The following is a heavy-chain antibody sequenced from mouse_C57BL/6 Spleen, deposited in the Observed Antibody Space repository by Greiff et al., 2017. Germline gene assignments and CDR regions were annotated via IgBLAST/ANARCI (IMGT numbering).Heavy chain of an antibody. CDR3: ARDDYNEALFAY. Sequence: QVQLQQPGPELVKPGASVKISCKASGYAFSSSWMNWVKQMPGKGLEWIGRIDPGDGDTNYNGKFKGKATLTADKSSSTAYMQLSSLTSEDSAVYFSARDDYNEALFAYWGQGPLVTVSA. D-gene: IGHD2-4*01. CDR2: IDPGDGDT. V-gene: IGHV1-82*01. J-gene: IGHJ3*01. CDR1: GYAFSSSW.